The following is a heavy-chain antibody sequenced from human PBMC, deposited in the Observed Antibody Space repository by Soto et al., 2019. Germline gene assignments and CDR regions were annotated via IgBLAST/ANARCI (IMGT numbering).Heavy chain of an antibody. CDR1: GYPFTSYH. CDR2: INPSEGRT. D-gene: IGHD4-4*01. CDR3: ARGREYSFGYNWFDP. Sequence: QVQLVQSGAEVRKPGASVKLSCQTSGYPFTSYHMHWVRQAPGQGLEWMGVINPSEGRTRYSQKFQDRVTMTRDTSTSTVYMELSSLRSEDMATYFCARGREYSFGYNWFDPWGQGTLLTVSS. V-gene: IGHV1-46*01. J-gene: IGHJ5*02.